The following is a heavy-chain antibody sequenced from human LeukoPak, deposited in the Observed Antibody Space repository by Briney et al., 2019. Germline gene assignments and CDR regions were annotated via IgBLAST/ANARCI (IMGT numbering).Heavy chain of an antibody. D-gene: IGHD1-14*01. CDR3: ARDLPE. CDR1: GFTFSSYA. Sequence: PGGSLRLSCAASGFTFSSYAMHWVRQAPGKGLEWVAVISYDGSNKYYADSVKGRFTISRDNSKNTLYLQMNGLRAEDTAVYYCARDLPEWGQGTLVTVSS. CDR2: ISYDGSNK. V-gene: IGHV3-30*04. J-gene: IGHJ4*02.